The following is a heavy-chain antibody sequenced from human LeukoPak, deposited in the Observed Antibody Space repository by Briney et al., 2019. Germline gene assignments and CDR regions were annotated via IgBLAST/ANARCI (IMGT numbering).Heavy chain of an antibody. CDR1: GFTFTNNF. V-gene: IGHV3-23*01. CDR3: ARGDINWNYDYFDY. J-gene: IGHJ4*02. CDR2: ISASGGSI. Sequence: GGSLRLSCAASGFTFTNNFMSWVRQAPGKGLEWVSGISASGGSIYYADSVKGRFTISRDNSKNTLFLRMNSLRTDDTAVYYCARGDINWNYDYFDYWGQGILVTVSS. D-gene: IGHD1-7*01.